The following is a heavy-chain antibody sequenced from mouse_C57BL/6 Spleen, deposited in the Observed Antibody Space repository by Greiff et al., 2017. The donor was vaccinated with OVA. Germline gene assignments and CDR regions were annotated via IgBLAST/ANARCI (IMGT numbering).Heavy chain of an antibody. Sequence: MLVESGGDLVKPGGSLKLSCAASGFTFSSYGMSWVRQTPDKRLEWVATISSGGSYTYYPDSVKGRFTISRDNAKNTLYLQMSSLKSEDTAMYYCAKTGTGALYFDYWGQGTTLTVSS. CDR3: AKTGTGALYFDY. J-gene: IGHJ2*01. D-gene: IGHD4-1*01. V-gene: IGHV5-6*02. CDR1: GFTFSSYG. CDR2: ISSGGSYT.